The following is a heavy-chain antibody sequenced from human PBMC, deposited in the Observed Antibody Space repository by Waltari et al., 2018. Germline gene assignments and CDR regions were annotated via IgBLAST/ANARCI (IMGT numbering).Heavy chain of an antibody. J-gene: IGHJ6*02. V-gene: IGHV3-48*03. CDR2: ISSSGNTI. Sequence: EEQLVESGGGLVQPGGSLRLSCAASGFTFSSYEMNWARQAPGKGLEWVSYISSSGNTINYADSVKGRLTISRDNAKNSLYLQMNSLRAEDTAVYYCARRYCSSTSCLMDVWGQGTTVTVSS. D-gene: IGHD2-2*01. CDR1: GFTFSSYE. CDR3: ARRYCSSTSCLMDV.